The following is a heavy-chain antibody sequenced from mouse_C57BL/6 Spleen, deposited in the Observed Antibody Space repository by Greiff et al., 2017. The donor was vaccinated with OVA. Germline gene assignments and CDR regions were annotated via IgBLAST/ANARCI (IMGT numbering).Heavy chain of an antibody. V-gene: IGHV1-50*01. CDR1: GYTFTSYW. Sequence: QVQLQQPGAELVKPGASVKLSCKASGYTFTSYWMQWVKQRPGQGLEWIGEIDPSDSYTNYNQKFKGKATLTVDTSSSTAYMQLSSLTSEDSAVYYCARFSYDYAKNFDYWGQGTTLTVSS. J-gene: IGHJ2*01. CDR3: ARFSYDYAKNFDY. CDR2: IDPSDSYT. D-gene: IGHD2-4*01.